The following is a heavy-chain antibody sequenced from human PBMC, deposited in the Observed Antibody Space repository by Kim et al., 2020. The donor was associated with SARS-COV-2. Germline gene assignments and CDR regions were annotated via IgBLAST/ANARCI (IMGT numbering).Heavy chain of an antibody. CDR2: T. CDR3: ARAIGGEYYDS. D-gene: IGHD1-26*01. Sequence: TNYNPSLKSRVTISVDTSKNQFSLKLSSVTAADTAVYYCARAIGGEYYDSWGQGTLVTVSS. V-gene: IGHV4-34*01. J-gene: IGHJ4*02.